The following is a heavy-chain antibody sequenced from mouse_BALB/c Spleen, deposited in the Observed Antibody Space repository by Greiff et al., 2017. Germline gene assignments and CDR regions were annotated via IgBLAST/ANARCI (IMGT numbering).Heavy chain of an antibody. CDR1: GYSITSDYA. Sequence: DVQLQESGPGLVKPSQSLSLTCTVTGYSITSDYAWNWIRQFPGNKLEWMGYISYSGSTSYNPSLKSRISITRDTSKNQFFLQLNSVTTEDTATYYCARSHHYYGSNFYAMDYWGQGTSVTVSS. CDR3: ARSHHYYGSNFYAMDY. D-gene: IGHD1-1*01. V-gene: IGHV3-2*02. J-gene: IGHJ4*01. CDR2: ISYSGST.